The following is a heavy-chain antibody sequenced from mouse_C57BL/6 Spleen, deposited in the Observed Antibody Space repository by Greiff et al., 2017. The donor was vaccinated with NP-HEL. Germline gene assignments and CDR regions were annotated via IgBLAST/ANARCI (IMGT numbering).Heavy chain of an antibody. CDR1: GYTFTSYW. D-gene: IGHD2-1*01. CDR2: INPSNGGT. J-gene: IGHJ4*01. Sequence: QVQLQQPGTELVKPGASVKLSCKASGYTFTSYWMHWVKQRPGQGLEWIGNINPSNGGTNYNEKFKSKATLTVDKSSSTAYMQLSSLTSEDSAVYESEVEDGNTQYDKDDWGQGTTVTVAS. V-gene: IGHV1-53*01. CDR3: EVEDGNTQYDKDD.